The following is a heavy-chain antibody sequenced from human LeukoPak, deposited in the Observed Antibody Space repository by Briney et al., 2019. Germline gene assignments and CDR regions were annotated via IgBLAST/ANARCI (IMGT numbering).Heavy chain of an antibody. CDR2: FDPEDGET. V-gene: IGHV1-24*01. J-gene: IGHJ5*02. CDR1: GYTLTELS. CDR3: ATLPNYDILTGLRGFDR. Sequence: ASVKVSCKVSGYTLTELSMHWVRQAPGKGLEWVGGFDPEDGETIYAHKFQGRLTMTEDTSTDTAYMELSSLRSEDTAVYYCATLPNYDILTGLRGFDRWGQGTLVTASS. D-gene: IGHD3-9*01.